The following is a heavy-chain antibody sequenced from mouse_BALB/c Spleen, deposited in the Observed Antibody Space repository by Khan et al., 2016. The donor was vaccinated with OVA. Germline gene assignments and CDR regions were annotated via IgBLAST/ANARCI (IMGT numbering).Heavy chain of an antibody. CDR1: GYTFTSYW. CDR2: INPSNGRT. Sequence: QVQLQQSGAELVKPGASVKLSCKTSGYTFTSYWMQWVKQRPGQGLEWIGEINPSNGRTNYNEKFKSKATLTVDKSSTTAHMQLSSLTSEDSAVYYCGRSTMVTTEFAYWGQGTLVTVSA. J-gene: IGHJ3*01. CDR3: GRSTMVTTEFAY. D-gene: IGHD2-2*01. V-gene: IGHV1S81*02.